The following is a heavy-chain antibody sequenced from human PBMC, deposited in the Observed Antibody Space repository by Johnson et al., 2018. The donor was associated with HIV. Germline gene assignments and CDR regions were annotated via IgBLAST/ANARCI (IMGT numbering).Heavy chain of an antibody. Sequence: QVQLVESGGGVVQPGRSLRLSCAASGFTFSSYAMHWVRQAPGKGLEWVAVISYDGSNKYYADSVKGRFTISRDNSKNTLYLQMNSLKTEDMAVYYCTTDVPGGPYYNAFDIWGQGTMVTVSS. V-gene: IGHV3-30-3*01. CDR2: ISYDGSNK. J-gene: IGHJ3*02. CDR3: TTDVPGGPYYNAFDI. CDR1: GFTFSSYA. D-gene: IGHD1-26*01.